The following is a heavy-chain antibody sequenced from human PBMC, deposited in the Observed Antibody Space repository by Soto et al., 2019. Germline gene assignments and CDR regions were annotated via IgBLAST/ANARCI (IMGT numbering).Heavy chain of an antibody. CDR3: AREGNNSGFDP. D-gene: IGHD6-25*01. V-gene: IGHV3-53*01. CDR1: GFTVSSNY. CDR2: IYSGGST. Sequence: PGGSLRLSCAASGFTVSSNYMSWVRQAPGKGLEWVSVIYSGGSTYYADSVKGRFTISRDNSKNTLYLQMNSLRAEDTSVDYCAREGNNSGFDPWGKGTLVTVSS. J-gene: IGHJ5*02.